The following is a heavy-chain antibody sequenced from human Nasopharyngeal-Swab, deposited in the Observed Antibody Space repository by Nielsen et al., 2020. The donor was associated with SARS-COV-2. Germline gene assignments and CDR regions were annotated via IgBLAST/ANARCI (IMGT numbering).Heavy chain of an antibody. Sequence: LKISCAASGFTFSSYAMSWVRQAPGKGLEWVSAIGGSGGSTYYADSVKGRFAISRDNSKNTLYHQMNSLRAEDTAVYYCEKGGRAVVPAAMYHYWGQGTLVTVSS. CDR2: IGGSGGST. CDR3: EKGGRAVVPAAMYHY. V-gene: IGHV3-23*01. J-gene: IGHJ4*02. D-gene: IGHD2-2*01. CDR1: GFTFSSYA.